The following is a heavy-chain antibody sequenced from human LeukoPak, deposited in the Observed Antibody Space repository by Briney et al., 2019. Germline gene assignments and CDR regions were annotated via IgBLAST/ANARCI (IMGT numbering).Heavy chain of an antibody. V-gene: IGHV4-59*01. D-gene: IGHD5-18*01. CDR3: ARVRSRYSYGYGGFDY. CDR2: IYYSGST. CDR1: GGSISSYY. J-gene: IGHJ4*02. Sequence: SETLSLTCTVSGGSISSYYWSWIRQPPGKGPEWIGYIYYSGSTNYNPSLKSRVTISVDTSKNQFSLKLSSVTAADTAVYYCARVRSRYSYGYGGFDYWGQGTLVTVSS.